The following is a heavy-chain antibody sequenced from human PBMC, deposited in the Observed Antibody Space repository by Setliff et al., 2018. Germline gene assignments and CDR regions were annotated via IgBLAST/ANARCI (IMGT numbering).Heavy chain of an antibody. CDR2: INHSGST. CDR3: TVYNTGSSKDHY. D-gene: IGHD2-8*02. V-gene: IGHV4-34*01. J-gene: IGHJ4*02. CDR1: GGSFGGYY. Sequence: PSETLSLTCAVYGGSFGGYYWSWIRQPPGKGLEWIGEINHSGSTNYNPSLKSRVTISVDTSKNKFSLKLSSVTAAETALYYCTVYNTGSSKDHYWGQGTPVTVSS.